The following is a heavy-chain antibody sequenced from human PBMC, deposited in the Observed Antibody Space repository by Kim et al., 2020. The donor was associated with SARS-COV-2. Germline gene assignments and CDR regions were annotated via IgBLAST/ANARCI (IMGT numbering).Heavy chain of an antibody. CDR3: ARETLSIDLSTVVTPVDP. V-gene: IGHV1-69*13. J-gene: IGHJ5*02. D-gene: IGHD4-17*01. CDR2: IIPIFGTA. Sequence: SVKVSCKASGGTFSSYAISWVRQAPGQGLEWMGGIIPIFGTANYAQKFQGRVTITADESTSTAYMELSSLRSEDTAVYYCARETLSIDLSTVVTPVDPWGQGTLVTVSS. CDR1: GGTFSSYA.